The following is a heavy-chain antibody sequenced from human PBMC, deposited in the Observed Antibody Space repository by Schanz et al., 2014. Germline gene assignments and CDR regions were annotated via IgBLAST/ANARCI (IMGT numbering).Heavy chain of an antibody. CDR1: GYTFTSYG. CDR3: ARYQSPYTTSSDVRYFDY. CDR2: ISAYNGNT. V-gene: IGHV1-18*01. Sequence: QVQLVQSGAEVKKPGASVKVSCKASGYTFTSYGINWVRQAPGQGLEWMGWISAYNGNTNYAQKIQGRVTMTTDTSTSTDYMELRSLRSDDAAVSYGARYQSPYTTSSDVRYFDYGGQGSLVTVSS. J-gene: IGHJ4*02. D-gene: IGHD6-6*01.